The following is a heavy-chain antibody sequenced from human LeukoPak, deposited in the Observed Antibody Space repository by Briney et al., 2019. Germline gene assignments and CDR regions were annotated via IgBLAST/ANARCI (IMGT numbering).Heavy chain of an antibody. CDR2: ISFDGSDA. V-gene: IGHV3-74*01. Sequence: GGSLRLSCAASGFTFSGFWMHWVRQAPGKGLVWVSCISFDGSDATYADSVKGRFTISRDNSKNTLYLQMDSLTVEDTAIYYCAKPGGPGIAARGAFDGWGQGTMVTVSS. J-gene: IGHJ3*01. CDR3: AKPGGPGIAARGAFDG. CDR1: GFTFSGFW. D-gene: IGHD6-25*01.